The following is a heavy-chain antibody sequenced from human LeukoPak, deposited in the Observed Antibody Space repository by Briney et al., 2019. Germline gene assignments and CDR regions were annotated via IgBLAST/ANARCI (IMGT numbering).Heavy chain of an antibody. CDR1: GGSFSGYY. J-gene: IGHJ4*02. D-gene: IGHD3-16*02. Sequence: PSETLSLTCAVYGGSFSGYYWSWIRQPPGKGLEWIGEINHSGSTNYNPSLKSRVTISVDASKNQFSLKLSSVTAADTAVYYCAGVWGSYRYSTFDYWGQGTLVTVSS. V-gene: IGHV4-34*01. CDR3: AGVWGSYRYSTFDY. CDR2: INHSGST.